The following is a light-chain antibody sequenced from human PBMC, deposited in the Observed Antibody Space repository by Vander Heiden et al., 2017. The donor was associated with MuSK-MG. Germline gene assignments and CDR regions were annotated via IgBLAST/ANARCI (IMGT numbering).Light chain of an antibody. J-gene: IGLJ2*01. CDR2: RNN. CDR1: SSDIGSNY. Sequence: QSVLTQSPSASGTRGQRVTVSCSGRSSDIGSNYVYWYQQPPATAPNLLIYRNNQRRSVVPYRFSGSKSGTSASLAISGLRAEDEADYYCAAWDDSLSVVVFGGGTKLTVL. CDR3: AAWDDSLSVVV. V-gene: IGLV1-47*01.